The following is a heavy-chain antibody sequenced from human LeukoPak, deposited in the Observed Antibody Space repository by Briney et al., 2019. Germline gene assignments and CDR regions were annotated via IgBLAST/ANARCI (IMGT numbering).Heavy chain of an antibody. CDR3: TRAWTGGSDAFDM. J-gene: IGHJ3*02. V-gene: IGHV1-8*01. CDR2: MNPSGGNT. Sequence: ASVKVSCKASGYTATNYDINWVRRATGQGLGWMGWMNPSGGNTGYAQKLQDRGTMTWTTSISTAYLELSSLRSEVTAMYDCTRAWTGGSDAFDMWGQGTLVTVSS. D-gene: IGHD3/OR15-3a*01. CDR1: GYTATNYD.